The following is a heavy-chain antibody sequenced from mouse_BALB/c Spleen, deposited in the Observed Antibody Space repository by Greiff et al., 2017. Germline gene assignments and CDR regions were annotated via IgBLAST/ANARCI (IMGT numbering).Heavy chain of an antibody. J-gene: IGHJ4*01. D-gene: IGHD3-2*01. Sequence: VQLQQSGPELVKPGASVKISCKASGYTFTDYYINWVKQKPGQGLEWIGWIYPGSGNTKYNEKFKGKATLTVDTSSSTAYMQRSSLTSEDTAVYFCARDSSGYVISYYAMDYWGQGTSVTVSS. CDR2: IYPGSGNT. CDR3: ARDSSGYVISYYAMDY. CDR1: GYTFTDYY. V-gene: IGHV1-84*02.